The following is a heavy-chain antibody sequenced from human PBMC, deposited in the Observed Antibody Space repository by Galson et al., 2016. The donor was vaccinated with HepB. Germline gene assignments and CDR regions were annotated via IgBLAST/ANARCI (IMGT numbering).Heavy chain of an antibody. D-gene: IGHD3-16*01. CDR1: GASISGYY. CDR3: VRIQSGAHGWFEP. V-gene: IGHV4-59*01. Sequence: SETLSLTCTVSGASISGYYWSWIRQPPGKGLEWIGYFHYSGITNNNPSLKSRVTISTDTSKNQLSLKLSSVTAADTAVYYCVRIQSGAHGWFEPWGQGTLATVSS. CDR2: FHYSGIT. J-gene: IGHJ5*02.